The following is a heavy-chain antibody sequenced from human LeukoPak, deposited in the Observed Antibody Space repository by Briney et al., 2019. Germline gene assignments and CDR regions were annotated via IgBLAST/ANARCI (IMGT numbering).Heavy chain of an antibody. J-gene: IGHJ4*02. CDR3: ARFLTTVTTVGIANYFDY. CDR1: GGSISPFY. V-gene: IGHV4-59*08. D-gene: IGHD4-17*01. CDR2: NYYSGST. Sequence: PSETLSLTCTVSGGSISPFYWSWIRQPPGKGLEWIGYNYYSGSTKYNPSLKSRVTISVDTSKNQFSLKLSSVTAADTAIYYCARFLTTVTTVGIANYFDYWGQGTLVTVSS.